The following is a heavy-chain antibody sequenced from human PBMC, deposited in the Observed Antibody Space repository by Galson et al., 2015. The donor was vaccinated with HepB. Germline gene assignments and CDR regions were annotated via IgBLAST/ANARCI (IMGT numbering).Heavy chain of an antibody. Sequence: SVKVSCKASGYTFSTYAIHWVRQAPGQRLEWMGWMSAGHDKTKYSQKLQGRLTFTSDTSASTAYMELSSLTSEDTAVYYCGKDLPIWSTSWYGGHVDSWGQGTLVTVSS. J-gene: IGHJ4*02. CDR1: GYTFSTYA. CDR2: MSAGHDKT. V-gene: IGHV1-3*01. D-gene: IGHD2-2*01. CDR3: GKDLPIWSTSWYGGHVDS.